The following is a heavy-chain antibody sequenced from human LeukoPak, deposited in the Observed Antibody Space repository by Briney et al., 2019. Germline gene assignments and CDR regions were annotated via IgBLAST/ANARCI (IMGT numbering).Heavy chain of an antibody. CDR3: ARVPAAPSFDY. V-gene: IGHV1-18*01. J-gene: IGHJ4*02. D-gene: IGHD2-2*01. CDR2: ISAYNGNT. Sequence: ASVKVSCKASGYTFTSYGISWVRQAPGQGLEWMGWISAYNGNTNYAQKLQGRVTMTTDASTSTAYMELRSLRSADTAVYYCARVPAAPSFDYWGQGTRVTVSS. CDR1: GYTFTSYG.